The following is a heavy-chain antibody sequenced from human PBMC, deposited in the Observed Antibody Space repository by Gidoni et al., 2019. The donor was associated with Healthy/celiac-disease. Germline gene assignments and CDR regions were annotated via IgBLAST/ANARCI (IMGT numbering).Heavy chain of an antibody. CDR1: GFTFSRYG. CDR2: ISYDGSNK. J-gene: IGHJ6*02. D-gene: IGHD2-21*01. V-gene: IGHV3-30*18. CDR3: AKGEGHVVVLIARDGMDV. Sequence: QVHLVESGGGVVQPGRSLRLSCAASGFTFSRYGMHWVRQAPGKGLEWVAVISYDGSNKYYADSVKGRFTISRDNSKNTLYLQMNSLRAEDTAVYYCAKGEGHVVVLIARDGMDVWGQGTTVTVSS.